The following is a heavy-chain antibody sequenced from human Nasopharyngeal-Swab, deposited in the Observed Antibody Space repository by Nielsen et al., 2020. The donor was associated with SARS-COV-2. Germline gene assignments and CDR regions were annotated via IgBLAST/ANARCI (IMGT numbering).Heavy chain of an antibody. V-gene: IGHV1-8*01. J-gene: IGHJ5*02. D-gene: IGHD3-10*01. CDR3: ARGGSSLGANLEDP. CDR2: MTPNSGNT. Sequence: ASVKVSCKASGYTFINHDINWVRQSTGQGLEWMGWMTPNSGNTGYAQKFQGRVTMTRNTSTRTAYLELRSLRSGDTAVYYCARGGSSLGANLEDPWGQGTLVIVSS. CDR1: GYTFINHD.